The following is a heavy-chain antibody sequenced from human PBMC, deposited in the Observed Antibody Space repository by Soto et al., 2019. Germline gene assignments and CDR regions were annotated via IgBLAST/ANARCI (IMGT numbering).Heavy chain of an antibody. V-gene: IGHV3-64D*06. D-gene: IGHD3-10*01. Sequence: GGSLRLSCSASGFTFSSYAMHWVRQAPGKGLEYVSAISSNGGSTYYADSVKGRFTISRDNSKNTLYLQMSSLRAEDTSVYYCVKDCCLYGSGSYAFDIWGQGTMVTVSS. CDR1: GFTFSSYA. CDR3: VKDCCLYGSGSYAFDI. J-gene: IGHJ3*02. CDR2: ISSNGGST.